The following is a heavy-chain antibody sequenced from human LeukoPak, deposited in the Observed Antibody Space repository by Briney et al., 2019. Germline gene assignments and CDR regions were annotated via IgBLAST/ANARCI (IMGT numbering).Heavy chain of an antibody. CDR2: IYTSGST. V-gene: IGHV4-39*07. J-gene: IGHJ4*02. D-gene: IGHD6-19*01. Sequence: SETLSLTCTVSGGSISSSSYYWGWIRQPPGKGLEWIGRIYTSGSTNYNPSLKSRVTISVDTSKNQFSLKPTSVTAADTAVYYCARDRSGWYRDWGQGTLVTVSS. CDR1: GGSISSSSYY. CDR3: ARDRSGWYRD.